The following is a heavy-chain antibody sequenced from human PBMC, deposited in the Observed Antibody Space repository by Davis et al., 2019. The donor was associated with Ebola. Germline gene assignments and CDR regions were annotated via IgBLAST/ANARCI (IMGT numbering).Heavy chain of an antibody. D-gene: IGHD3-10*01. CDR3: ARAASFSGRSDY. V-gene: IGHV4-34*01. J-gene: IGHJ4*02. Sequence: SETLSLTCAVYGGSFSGYYWSWIRQPPGKGLEWIGEINHSGSTNYNPSLKSRVTISVDTSKNQFSLNLRSVTAADTAVYYCARAASFSGRSDYWGQGTLVTVSS. CDR2: INHSGST. CDR1: GGSFSGYY.